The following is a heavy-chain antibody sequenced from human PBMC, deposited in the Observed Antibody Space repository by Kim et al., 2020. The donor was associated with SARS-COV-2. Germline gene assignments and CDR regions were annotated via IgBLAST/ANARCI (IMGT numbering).Heavy chain of an antibody. CDR1: GGTFSSYA. J-gene: IGHJ5*02. D-gene: IGHD6-19*01. CDR3: AVYPHSSGWTRRGWFDP. V-gene: IGHV1-69*06. CDR2: IIPIFSTA. Sequence: SVKVSCKASGGTFSSYAISWVRQAPGQGLEWMGGIIPIFSTAKYAQKFQGRVTITADKSTSTAHMELSSLRSEDTAVYYCAVYPHSSGWTRRGWFDPWGQGTLVTVSS.